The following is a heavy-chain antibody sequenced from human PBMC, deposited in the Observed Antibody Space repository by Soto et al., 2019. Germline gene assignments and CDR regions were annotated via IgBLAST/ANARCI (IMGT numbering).Heavy chain of an antibody. Sequence: QVQLQESGPGLVKPSETLSLTCTVSGGSISSYYWSWIRQPPGKGLEWIGYIYYSGSTNYNPSLKSRVTLSVDTSKNQFSLKLSSVTAADTAVYYCAREGASSGTDAFDIWGQGTMVTVSS. D-gene: IGHD6-19*01. CDR1: GGSISSYY. CDR3: AREGASSGTDAFDI. CDR2: IYYSGST. J-gene: IGHJ3*02. V-gene: IGHV4-59*01.